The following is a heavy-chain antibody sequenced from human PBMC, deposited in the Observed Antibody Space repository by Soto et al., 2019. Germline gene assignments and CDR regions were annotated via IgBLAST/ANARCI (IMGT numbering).Heavy chain of an antibody. CDR3: ARGGDILTGYYTEPYYGMDV. V-gene: IGHV3-30-3*01. Sequence: QVQLVESGGGVVQPGRSLRLSCAASGFTFSSYAMHWVRQAPGKGLAWVAVISYDGSNKYYADSVKGRFTISRDNSKKTLYLQLNSLRAEDTAVYYCARGGDILTGYYTEPYYGMDVWGQGTTVTVSS. CDR1: GFTFSSYA. CDR2: ISYDGSNK. D-gene: IGHD3-9*01. J-gene: IGHJ6*02.